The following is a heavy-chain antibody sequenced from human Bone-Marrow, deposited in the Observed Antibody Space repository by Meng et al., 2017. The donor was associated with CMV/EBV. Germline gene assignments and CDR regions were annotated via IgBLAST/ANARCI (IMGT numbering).Heavy chain of an antibody. CDR3: SRDYCGGDCYSLGH. CDR1: GGSVSSGSYY. J-gene: IGHJ1*01. V-gene: IGHV4-61*01. Sequence: SETLSLTCTVSGGSVSSGSYYWSWIRQPPGKGLEWIGYIYYRGNTNYNPSLRSRVTMSVDTSSNQFSLTLSSVTAADTAVYYCSRDYCGGDCYSLGHWGQGSLVTVSS. CDR2: IYYRGNT. D-gene: IGHD2-21*01.